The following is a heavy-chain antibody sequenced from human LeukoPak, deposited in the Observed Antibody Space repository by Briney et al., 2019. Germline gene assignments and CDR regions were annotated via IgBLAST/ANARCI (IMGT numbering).Heavy chain of an antibody. V-gene: IGHV6-1*01. J-gene: IGHJ4*02. D-gene: IGHD5-18*01. CDR3: ARGLDTAIAY. Sequence: SQTLSLTCAISGGSVSSNSANWNWIRQSPSRGLEWLGRTYYKSKWQSDYAVSVKSRIILNPDTSKNQFSLQLNSVTPEGTAVYFCARGLDTAIAYWGQGTLVTVSS. CDR2: TYYKSKWQS. CDR1: GGSVSSNSAN.